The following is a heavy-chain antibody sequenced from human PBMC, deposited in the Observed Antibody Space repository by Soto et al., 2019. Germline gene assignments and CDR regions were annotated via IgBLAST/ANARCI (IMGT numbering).Heavy chain of an antibody. CDR1: GFTFGLTW. V-gene: IGHV3-7*01. CDR2: LNEGGGDT. J-gene: IGHJ4*02. Sequence: EVQLVESGGGLVQPGGSLRLSCAASGFTFGLTWMQWVRQVPGKGLEWVAILNEGGGDTYYVDSVKGRFIISRDNAENSLYLQMNSLRADDTAVYFCGRGGGWTPEFRGQGTLVTVSS. CDR3: GRGGGWTPEF. D-gene: IGHD6-19*01.